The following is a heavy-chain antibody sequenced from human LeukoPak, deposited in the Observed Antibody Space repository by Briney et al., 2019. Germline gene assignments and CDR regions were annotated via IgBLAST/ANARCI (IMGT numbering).Heavy chain of an antibody. CDR1: GFTFSNYG. V-gene: IGHV3-33*01. D-gene: IGHD3-3*01. CDR3: ARDYDFWTAYFPN. CDR2: IWFDGSNK. Sequence: PGGSLRLSCAASGFTFSNYGMHWVRQAPGKGLEWVAVIWFDGSNKYYADSVKGRFTISRDNSKNTLYLQMNSLRAEDTAVYYCARDYDFWTAYFPNWGQGTLVTVSS. J-gene: IGHJ4*02.